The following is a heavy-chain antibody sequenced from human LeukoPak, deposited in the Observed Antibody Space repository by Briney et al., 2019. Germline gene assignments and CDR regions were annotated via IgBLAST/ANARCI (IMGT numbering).Heavy chain of an antibody. V-gene: IGHV4-34*01. Sequence: SETLSLTCAVYGGSFSGYYWSWIRQPPEKGLEWIGEINHSGSTNYNPSLKSRVTISVDTSKNQFSLKLSFVTAADTAVYYCARGVNYYDSSGYPLPWGQGTLVTVSS. CDR2: INHSGST. CDR3: ARGVNYYDSSGYPLP. J-gene: IGHJ5*02. D-gene: IGHD3-22*01. CDR1: GGSFSGYY.